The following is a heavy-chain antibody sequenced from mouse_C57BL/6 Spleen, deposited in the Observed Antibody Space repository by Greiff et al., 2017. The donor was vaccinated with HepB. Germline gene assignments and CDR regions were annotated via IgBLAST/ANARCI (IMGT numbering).Heavy chain of an antibody. D-gene: IGHD1-1*01. V-gene: IGHV1-7*01. J-gene: IGHJ4*01. CDR2: INPSSGYT. CDR1: GYTFTSYW. Sequence: QVQLQQSGAELAKPGASVKLSCKASGYTFTSYWMHWVKQRPGQGLEWIGYINPSSGYTKYNQKFKDKATLTADKSSSRAYMQRSSLTYEDSAVYYCARWGTTVVAKDYYAMDYWGQGTSVTVSS. CDR3: ARWGTTVVAKDYYAMDY.